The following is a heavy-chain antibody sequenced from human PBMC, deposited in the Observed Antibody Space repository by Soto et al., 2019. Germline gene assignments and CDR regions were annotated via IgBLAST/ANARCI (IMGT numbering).Heavy chain of an antibody. Sequence: GASVKVSCKASGYTFTGYYMHWVRQAPGQGLEWMGWINPNSGGTNYAQKFQGWVTMTRDTSISTAYMELSRLRSDDTAVYYCARAQWLAHDVFDFWGQGSLVTVSS. CDR3: ARAQWLAHDVFDF. CDR1: GYTFTGYY. CDR2: INPNSGGT. D-gene: IGHD6-19*01. V-gene: IGHV1-2*04. J-gene: IGHJ3*01.